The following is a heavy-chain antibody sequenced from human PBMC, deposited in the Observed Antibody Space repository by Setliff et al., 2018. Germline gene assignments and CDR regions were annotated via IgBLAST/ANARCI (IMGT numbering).Heavy chain of an antibody. J-gene: IGHJ5*02. D-gene: IGHD1-7*01. V-gene: IGHV4-34*01. CDR3: ARNWHWGFDP. CDR2: IYLGGSP. Sequence: PSETLSLTCSVYGGSFSGYYWSWIRQPPGKGLEWIGEIYLGGSPTYNPSLKSRVTISIYKSKNQLSLDLTSVTAADTAVYYCARNWHWGFDPWGRGALVTVSS. CDR1: GGSFSGYY.